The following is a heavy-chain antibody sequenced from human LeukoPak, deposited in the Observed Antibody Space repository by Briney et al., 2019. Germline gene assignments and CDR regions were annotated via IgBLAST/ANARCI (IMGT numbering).Heavy chain of an antibody. CDR3: ARDGGRGYSGYDTYYYYGMDV. CDR2: ISSSSSYI. J-gene: IGHJ6*02. D-gene: IGHD5-12*01. CDR1: GFTFSSYS. Sequence: PGGSLRLSCAASGFTFSSYSMNWVRQAPGKGLEWVSSISSSSSYIYYADSAKGRFTISRDNAKNSLYLQMNSLRAEDTAVYYCARDGGRGYSGYDTYYYYGMDVWGQGTTVTVSS. V-gene: IGHV3-21*01.